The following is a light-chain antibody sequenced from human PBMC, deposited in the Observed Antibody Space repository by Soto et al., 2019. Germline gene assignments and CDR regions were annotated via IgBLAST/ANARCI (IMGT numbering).Light chain of an antibody. V-gene: IGKV3-15*01. CDR3: QQHNNWPFT. J-gene: IGKJ2*01. CDR2: GAS. Sequence: EIVMTQSPATLSVSPGERATLSCRASQSVSSNLAWYQQRPRQAPRRLIYGASTRATGIPARLSGSGSGTEFTLTISSLQSEDFAVYYCQQHNNWPFTFGQGTKLEIK. CDR1: QSVSSN.